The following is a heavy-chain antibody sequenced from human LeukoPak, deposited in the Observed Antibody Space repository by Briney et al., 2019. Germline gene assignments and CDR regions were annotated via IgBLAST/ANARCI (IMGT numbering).Heavy chain of an antibody. CDR1: GFTVSSNY. Sequence: PGGSLRLSCAASGFTVSSNYMSWVRQAPGKGLEWVSVIYSGGSTYYADSVKGRFTISRDNSKNTLYLQMNSLRAEDTAVYYCAKDREDGYNFYGMDVWGQGTTVTVSS. D-gene: IGHD5-24*01. CDR3: AKDREDGYNFYGMDV. J-gene: IGHJ6*02. CDR2: IYSGGST. V-gene: IGHV3-53*01.